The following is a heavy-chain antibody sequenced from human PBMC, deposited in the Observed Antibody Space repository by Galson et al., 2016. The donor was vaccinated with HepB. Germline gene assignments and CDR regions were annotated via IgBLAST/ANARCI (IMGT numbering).Heavy chain of an antibody. CDR1: GFSISIYS. CDR2: IRGSGTGT. J-gene: IGHJ3*02. V-gene: IGHV3-23*01. Sequence: SLRLSCAASGFSISIYSMNWVRQAPGKGLEWVSAIRGSGTGTSYTDSVKGRFTISSDNSKNTPYLQVNSLRAEDAAVYYCAKISLVWYNSGWGGSFDIWGRGTMVTVSS. CDR3: AKISLVWYNSGWGGSFDI. D-gene: IGHD6-19*01.